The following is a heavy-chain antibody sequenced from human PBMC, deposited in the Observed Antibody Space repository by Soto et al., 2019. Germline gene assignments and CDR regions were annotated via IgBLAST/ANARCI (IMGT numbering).Heavy chain of an antibody. J-gene: IGHJ3*02. CDR2: ISDGGDLT. Sequence: SMILSCATCGFACSSHIISRVRQAPEKGLEWVAGISDGGDLTYNADSVRVRFTISRDNSRNTLYLQMNSLRAEETAVYYCARRVIGSSRAFDIWGQGLIVTVTS. D-gene: IGHD3-10*01. V-gene: IGHV3-23*01. CDR3: ARRVIGSSRAFDI. CDR1: GFACSSHI.